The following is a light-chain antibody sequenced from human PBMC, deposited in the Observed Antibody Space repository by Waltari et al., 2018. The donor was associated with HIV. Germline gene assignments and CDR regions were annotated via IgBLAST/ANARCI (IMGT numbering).Light chain of an antibody. V-gene: IGLV1-47*01. CDR3: ATWDDTLSGHVV. CDR1: SSNIGSNY. J-gene: IGLJ2*01. Sequence: QSVLTQPPSASGTPGQRITISCSGSSSNIGSNYVYWYQQLPGTAPKLLIYRNNQRPSGVPDRFSGSMSGTSASLAISGLRSEDEADYYCATWDDTLSGHVVFGGGTKLNVL. CDR2: RNN.